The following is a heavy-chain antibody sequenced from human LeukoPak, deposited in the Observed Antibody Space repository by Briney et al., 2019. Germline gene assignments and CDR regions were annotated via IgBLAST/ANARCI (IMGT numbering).Heavy chain of an antibody. J-gene: IGHJ4*02. V-gene: IGHV3-48*02. CDR2: ISTSSSTI. CDR1: GFTFSTYS. CDR3: ARSGNYDY. D-gene: IGHD1-1*01. Sequence: HPGGSLRLSCAASGFTFSTYSMSWVRQAPGKGLEWVSYISTSSSTIYYADSVKGRFTISRDNAENSLYLQLNSLRDEDTAVYYCARSGNYDYWGQGTLVTVSS.